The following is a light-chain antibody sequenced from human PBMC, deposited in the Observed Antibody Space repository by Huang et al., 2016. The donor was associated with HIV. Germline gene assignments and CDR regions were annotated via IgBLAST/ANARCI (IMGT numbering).Light chain of an antibody. Sequence: DIQMTQSPSSLSASVGDRVTITCRASQSIVNYLNWYQQKPGKAPKLLISGGSSLQSGVPSRFSGSGSGTDFTLTISSLQPEDFATYYCQQSYRTPPYTFGQGTKLEIK. CDR1: QSIVNY. V-gene: IGKV1-39*01. J-gene: IGKJ2*01. CDR2: GGS. CDR3: QQSYRTPPYT.